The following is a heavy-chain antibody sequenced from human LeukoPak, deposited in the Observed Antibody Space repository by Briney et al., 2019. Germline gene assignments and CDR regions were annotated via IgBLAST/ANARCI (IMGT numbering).Heavy chain of an antibody. CDR3: ASSRRDAYPGAFNY. CDR2: INSDGSST. V-gene: IGHV3-74*01. J-gene: IGHJ4*02. D-gene: IGHD5-24*01. CDR1: GFTFSSYW. Sequence: GGSLRLSCAASGFTFSSYWMHWVRQAPGKGLVWVSRINSDGSSTSYADSVKGRFTISKDNANDSLYLQMNSLRAEDTAVYYCASSRRDAYPGAFNYWGQGTLVTVSS.